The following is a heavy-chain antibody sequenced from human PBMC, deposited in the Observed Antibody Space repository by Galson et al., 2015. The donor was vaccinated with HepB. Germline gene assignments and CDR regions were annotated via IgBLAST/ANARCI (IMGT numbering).Heavy chain of an antibody. V-gene: IGHV1-3*01. CDR2: INAGNGNT. Sequence: SVKVSCKASGYTFTSYAMHWVRQAPGQRLEWMGWINAGNGNTKYSQKFQGRVTITRDTSASTAYMELSSLRSEDTAVYYCARGCRLAAAGTRWFDPWGQGTLVTVSS. CDR1: GYTFTSYA. J-gene: IGHJ5*02. D-gene: IGHD6-13*01. CDR3: ARGCRLAAAGTRWFDP.